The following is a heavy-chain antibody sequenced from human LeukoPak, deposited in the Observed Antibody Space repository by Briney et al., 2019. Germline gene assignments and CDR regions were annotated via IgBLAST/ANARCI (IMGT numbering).Heavy chain of an antibody. CDR3: ARSHVSGTGLFDP. Sequence: SGPTLVNPTQTLTLTCTFYGFSLITRGLCVSLIRQPPGKALEWPARIDWDDNKYYSTSLKTKLTISKDTSKNQVVLTMTNMDPVDTATYYCARSHVSGTGLFDPWGQGTLVTVSS. CDR2: IDWDDNK. D-gene: IGHD1-7*01. J-gene: IGHJ5*02. V-gene: IGHV2-70*11. CDR1: GFSLITRGLC.